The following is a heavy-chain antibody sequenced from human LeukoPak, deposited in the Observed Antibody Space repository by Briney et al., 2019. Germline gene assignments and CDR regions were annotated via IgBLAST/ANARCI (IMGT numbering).Heavy chain of an antibody. CDR1: GYKFDAYG. Sequence: GGSLRLSCAASGYKFDAYGMGWVRQAPGKGLEWVSVIYSGGSTYSDSVKGRFTISRDNSKNTLYLQMNSLRAEDTAVYYCARDVGGSSSGFVDYWGQGTLVTVSS. CDR3: ARDVGGSSSGFVDY. CDR2: IYSGGST. D-gene: IGHD6-6*01. J-gene: IGHJ4*02. V-gene: IGHV3-66*02.